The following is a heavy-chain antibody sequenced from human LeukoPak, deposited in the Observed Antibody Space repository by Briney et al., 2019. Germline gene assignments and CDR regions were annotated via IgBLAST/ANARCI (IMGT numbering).Heavy chain of an antibody. Sequence: GGSLRLSCAASGFTFSSYAMSWVRQAPGKGLEWVSAISSSGGSTYYGDSVKGQFTISRDNSMNTLYLQMNSLRAEDTAVYYCAKDPASSGWYSGWFDPWGQGTLVTVSS. CDR3: AKDPASSGWYSGWFDP. CDR2: ISSSGGST. J-gene: IGHJ5*02. CDR1: GFTFSSYA. V-gene: IGHV3-23*01. D-gene: IGHD6-19*01.